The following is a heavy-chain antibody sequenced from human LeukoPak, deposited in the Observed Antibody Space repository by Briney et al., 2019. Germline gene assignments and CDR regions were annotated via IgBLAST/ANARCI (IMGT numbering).Heavy chain of an antibody. CDR3: AREYYYDRSGYYGWFDP. CDR1: GFTFSSYG. D-gene: IGHD3-22*01. Sequence: PGGSLRLSCAASGFTFSSYGMHWVCQAPGKGLEWVAFIRYDGSNKYYADSVKGRFTISRDNSKNTLYLQMNSLRAEDTAVYYCAREYYYDRSGYYGWFDPWGQGTLVTVSS. CDR2: IRYDGSNK. J-gene: IGHJ5*02. V-gene: IGHV3-30*02.